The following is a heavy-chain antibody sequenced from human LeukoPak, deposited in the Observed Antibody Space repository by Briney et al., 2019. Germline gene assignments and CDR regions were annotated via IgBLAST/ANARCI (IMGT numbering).Heavy chain of an antibody. V-gene: IGHV3-21*01. CDR2: ISSGGRYV. J-gene: IGHJ4*02. D-gene: IGHD6-19*01. Sequence: GGSLRLSCAASGFSFSTYSMNWVRQAPGKGLEWVSSISSGGRYVYYADSVKGRFTISRDNAKNSLYLQMNSLRAEDTAVYYCTRDVRDEYTSGWYPIGYWGQGTLVTVSS. CDR1: GFSFSTYS. CDR3: TRDVRDEYTSGWYPIGY.